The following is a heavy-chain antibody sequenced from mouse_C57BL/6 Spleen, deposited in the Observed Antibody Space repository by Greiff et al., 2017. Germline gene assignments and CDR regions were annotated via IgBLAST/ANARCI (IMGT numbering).Heavy chain of an antibody. CDR3: ARNIIYYDYDDWFAY. D-gene: IGHD2-4*01. Sequence: QVQLQQPGAELVKPGASVKMSCKASGYPFTSYWITWVKQRPGQGLEWIGDIYPGSGSTNYNEKFKSKATLTVDTSSSTAYMQLSSLTSEDSAVYYCARNIIYYDYDDWFAYWGQGTLVTVSA. CDR1: GYPFTSYW. CDR2: IYPGSGST. V-gene: IGHV1-55*01. J-gene: IGHJ3*01.